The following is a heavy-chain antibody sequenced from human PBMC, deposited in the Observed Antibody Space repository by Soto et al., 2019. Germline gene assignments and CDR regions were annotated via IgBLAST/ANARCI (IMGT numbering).Heavy chain of an antibody. V-gene: IGHV3-33*01. CDR2: IWYDGSNK. D-gene: IGHD5-12*01. CDR1: GFTFSSYG. CDR3: AREGRGRDGYNYFDYYGMDV. Sequence: QVQLVECGGGVVQPGRSLRLSCAASGFTFSSYGMHWVRQAPGKGLEWVAVIWYDGSNKYYADSVKGRFTISRDNSKNTLYLQMNSLRAEDTAVYYCAREGRGRDGYNYFDYYGMDVWGQGTTVTVSS. J-gene: IGHJ6*02.